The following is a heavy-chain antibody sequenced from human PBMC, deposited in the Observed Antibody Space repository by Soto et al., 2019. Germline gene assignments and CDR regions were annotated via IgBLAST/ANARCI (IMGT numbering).Heavy chain of an antibody. CDR1: GFTFSSYAW. CDR3: TTDSYMTNIIVRFDY. CDR2: VKSKTDGGTT. D-gene: IGHD4-17*01. Sequence: GGSLRLSCAASGFTFSSYAWINWVRQAPGKGLEWVGRVKSKTDGGTTDFAAPVKGRFAISRDDSKNMVYLEMNSLKTEDTAIYYCTTDSYMTNIIVRFDYWGHGTLVTVSS. J-gene: IGHJ4*01. V-gene: IGHV3-15*07.